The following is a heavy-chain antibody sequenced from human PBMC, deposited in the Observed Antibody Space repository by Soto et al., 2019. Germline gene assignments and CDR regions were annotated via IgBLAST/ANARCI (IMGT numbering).Heavy chain of an antibody. Sequence: QVQLQQWGAGLLKPSETLSLTCAVYGGSFSGYYWSWIRQPPGKGLEWIGEINHSGSTNYNPSLKRRVTIPVDTSKNQFSLKLSSVTAADTAVYYCARVKRITMVRGVHFDYWGQGTLVTVSS. CDR3: ARVKRITMVRGVHFDY. V-gene: IGHV4-34*01. D-gene: IGHD3-10*01. CDR1: GGSFSGYY. J-gene: IGHJ4*02. CDR2: INHSGST.